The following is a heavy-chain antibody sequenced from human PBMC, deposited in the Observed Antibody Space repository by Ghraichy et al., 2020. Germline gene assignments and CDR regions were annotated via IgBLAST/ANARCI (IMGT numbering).Heavy chain of an antibody. D-gene: IGHD3-10*01. CDR3: AKDSLGDYYASGRHYGLDG. V-gene: IGHV3-23*01. CDR2: VSSNSGNT. J-gene: IGHJ6*02. Sequence: LSLTCAASGFTFSSYAMSWVRQAPGKGLEWVSTVSSNSGNTYYPDSVKGRFVISRDNSRNTLYLQINSLRADDTAVYYCAKDSLGDYYASGRHYGLDGWGQGTTVTVSS. CDR1: GFTFSSYA.